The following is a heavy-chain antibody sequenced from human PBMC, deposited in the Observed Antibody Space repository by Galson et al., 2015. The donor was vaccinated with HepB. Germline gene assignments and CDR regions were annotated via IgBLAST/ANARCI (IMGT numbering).Heavy chain of an antibody. CDR1: GGTFSSYT. J-gene: IGHJ5*02. Sequence: SVKVSCKASGGTFSSYTITWVRQAPGQGLEWVGGIIPIFGTADYARKFQGRVTMTADESTSTVYMEVSSLRSEDTAVYYCARRLEDYTNRNWFDPWGQGTLVTVSS. CDR2: IIPIFGTA. D-gene: IGHD4-11*01. V-gene: IGHV1-69*13. CDR3: ARRLEDYTNRNWFDP.